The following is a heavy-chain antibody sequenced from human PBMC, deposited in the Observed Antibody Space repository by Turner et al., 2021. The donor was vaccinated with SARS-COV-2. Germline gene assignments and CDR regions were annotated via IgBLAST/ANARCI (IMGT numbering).Heavy chain of an antibody. D-gene: IGHD2-2*01. CDR3: ARGGYCSSTSCSPYWYFDL. CDR2: MNPDSGIT. CDR1: GYTFTSYD. J-gene: IGHJ2*01. Sequence: QVQLVQSGAEVKKPGASLKVSCKASGYTFTSYDIKWVRQATGQGLEWMGWMNPDSGITAYAQKFQGRVTITRNTSISTAYMELSSLRSEDTAVYYCARGGYCSSTSCSPYWYFDLWGRGTLVTVSS. V-gene: IGHV1-8*03.